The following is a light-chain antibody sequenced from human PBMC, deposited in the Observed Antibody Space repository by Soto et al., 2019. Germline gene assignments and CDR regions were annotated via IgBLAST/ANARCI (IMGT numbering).Light chain of an antibody. V-gene: IGLV2-14*01. CDR1: MRDVGAYNL. CDR2: EVR. J-gene: IGLJ2*01. CDR3: SSYTSKSSLI. Sequence: QSAXXXPAXVSGSXXXXXXXXXAGTMRDVGAYNLVSWYQQHPGRAPQLIIYEVRNRPSGISFRFSGSKSGNTASLTISGLQAEDEADYYCSSYTSKSSLIFGGGTKVTVL.